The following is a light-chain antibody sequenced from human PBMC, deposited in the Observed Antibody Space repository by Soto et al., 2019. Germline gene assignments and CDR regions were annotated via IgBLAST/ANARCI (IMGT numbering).Light chain of an antibody. V-gene: IGLV9-49*01. CDR3: GSDHGSGSNFVYV. CDR2: VGTGGIVG. Sequence: QPVLTQPPSASASLGASVTLTCTLSSGYSNYKVDWYQQRPGKGPRFVMRVGTGGIVGSKGDGIPDRFSVLGSGLNRYLTLKYIQEEDESDYHCGSDHGSGSNFVYVFATGTKLTVL. J-gene: IGLJ1*01. CDR1: SGYSNYK.